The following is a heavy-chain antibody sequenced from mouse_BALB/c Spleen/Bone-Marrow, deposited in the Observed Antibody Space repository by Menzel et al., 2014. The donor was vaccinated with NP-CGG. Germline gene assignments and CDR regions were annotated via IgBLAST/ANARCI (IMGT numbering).Heavy chain of an antibody. D-gene: IGHD6-5*01. V-gene: IGHV1S135*01. CDR3: ARAYHFLDY. Sequence: VQLQQSGPELMKPGASVKISCRASGYSSTSYYMHWVKQSHGKSLEWIGYIDPFNGGTSYNQKFKGKATLTVDKSSNTAYMHLSSLTSEDSAVYYCARAYHFLDYWGQGSTLTVSS. CDR2: IDPFNGGT. CDR1: GYSSTSYY. J-gene: IGHJ2*01.